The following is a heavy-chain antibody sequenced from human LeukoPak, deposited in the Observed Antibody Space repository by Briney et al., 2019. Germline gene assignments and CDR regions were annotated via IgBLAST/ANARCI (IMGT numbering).Heavy chain of an antibody. CDR3: ARDYVNYYYYYGMDV. CDR2: INHSGST. CDR1: GGSFSGYY. J-gene: IGHJ6*02. Sequence: SETLSLTCAVYGGSFSGYYWSWIRQPPGKGQEWIGEINHSGSTNYNPSLKSRVTISVDTSKNQFSLKLSSVTAADTAVYYCARDYVNYYYYYGMDVWGQGTTVTVSS. D-gene: IGHD3-16*01. V-gene: IGHV4-34*01.